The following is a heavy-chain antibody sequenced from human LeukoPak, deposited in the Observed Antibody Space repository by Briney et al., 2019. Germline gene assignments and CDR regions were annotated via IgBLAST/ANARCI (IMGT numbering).Heavy chain of an antibody. CDR1: GFTFGDYA. D-gene: IGHD2-21*01. Sequence: GGSLRLSCTASGFTFGDYAMSWVRQTPGKGLEWVAATSSSDAGTYHADSVRGRITISRDNSKNTLYLQMNSLRAEDAAVYFCAKAPVTSCRGAYCYPFDSWGQGTLVTVSS. V-gene: IGHV3-23*01. CDR3: AKAPVTSCRGAYCYPFDS. CDR2: TSSSDAGT. J-gene: IGHJ4*02.